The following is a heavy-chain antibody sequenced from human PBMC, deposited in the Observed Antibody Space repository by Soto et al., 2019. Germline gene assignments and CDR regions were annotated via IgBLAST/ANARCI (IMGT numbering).Heavy chain of an antibody. J-gene: IGHJ5*02. CDR1: GGSISSGGYS. CDR3: ARGMTTVPTLDP. D-gene: IGHD4-4*01. V-gene: IGHV4-30-2*01. Sequence: QLQLQESGSGLVKPSQTLSLTCAVSGGSISSGGYSWSWIRQPPGKGLEWIGYIYHSGSTYYNPSLKTRVXTXVXXSKNQFSLKLSSVTAAVTAVYYCARGMTTVPTLDPWGQGTLVTVSS. CDR2: IYHSGST.